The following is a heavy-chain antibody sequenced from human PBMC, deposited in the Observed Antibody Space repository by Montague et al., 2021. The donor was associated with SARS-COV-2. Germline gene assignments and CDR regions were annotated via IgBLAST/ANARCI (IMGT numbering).Heavy chain of an antibody. V-gene: IGHV4-59*01. CDR1: GDSMSTNY. J-gene: IGHJ4*02. Sequence: SETLSLTCSVSGDSMSTNYWIWIRQPPGKGLEWIGHIYNSGTTIYNPSLKSRATIFIDVSKTQFSLRLSSVTATDTAVYYCARMFYDYVWETSRYRGNYFDSWGQGSLVTVSS. CDR3: ARMFYDYVWETSRYRGNYFDS. CDR2: IYNSGTT. D-gene: IGHD3-16*02.